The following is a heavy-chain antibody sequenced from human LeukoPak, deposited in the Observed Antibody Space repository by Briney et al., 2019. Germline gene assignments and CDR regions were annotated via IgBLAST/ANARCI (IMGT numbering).Heavy chain of an antibody. J-gene: IGHJ3*02. D-gene: IGHD6-13*01. Sequence: GGSLRLSCAASGFTFSRYWMHWVRHAPGKGLVWVSRINSDGSGTTYADSAKGRFTISRDNAKNTLFLQMNSLRAEDTAVYYCARGYSSSWSNAFDIWGQGTMVTVSS. CDR2: INSDGSGT. CDR3: ARGYSSSWSNAFDI. CDR1: GFTFSRYW. V-gene: IGHV3-74*01.